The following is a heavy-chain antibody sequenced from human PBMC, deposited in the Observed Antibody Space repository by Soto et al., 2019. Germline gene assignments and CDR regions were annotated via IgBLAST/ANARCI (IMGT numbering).Heavy chain of an antibody. CDR1: GFTFSSYG. Sequence: QVQLVESGGGVVQPGRSLRLPCAASGFTFSSYGMHWVRQAPGKGLEWVAVIWYDGSNKYYADSVKGRFTISRDNSKNTLYLQMNSLRAEDTAVYYCARSPSREPTDYWGQGTLVTVSS. J-gene: IGHJ4*02. CDR3: ARSPSREPTDY. V-gene: IGHV3-33*01. D-gene: IGHD1-1*01. CDR2: IWYDGSNK.